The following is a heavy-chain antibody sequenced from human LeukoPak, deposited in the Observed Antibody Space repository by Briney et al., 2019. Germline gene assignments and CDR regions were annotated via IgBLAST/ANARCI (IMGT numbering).Heavy chain of an antibody. D-gene: IGHD3-22*01. J-gene: IGHJ3*02. CDR1: GGSISSYY. V-gene: IGHV4-59*08. CDR3: ARHQSTKLYYYDSIGKPIAHDAFDS. Sequence: PSETLSLTCTVSGGSISSYYWSWIRQPPGKGLEWIGYIYYPGSTNYNPSLKSRVTMSVDTSKNQFSLKLSSVTAADTAVYYCARHQSTKLYYYDSIGKPIAHDAFDSWGQGTMVTVSS. CDR2: IYYPGST.